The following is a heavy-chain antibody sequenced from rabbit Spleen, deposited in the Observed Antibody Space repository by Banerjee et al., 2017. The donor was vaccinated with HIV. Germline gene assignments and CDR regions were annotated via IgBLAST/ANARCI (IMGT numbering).Heavy chain of an antibody. D-gene: IGHD7-1*01. CDR1: GFSFTNGYD. CDR2: SYAGSSGST. J-gene: IGHJ6*01. V-gene: IGHV1S45*01. Sequence: QEQLEESGGGLVKPGASLTLTCTASGFSFTNGYDMCWVRQAPGKGLEWIACSYAGSSGSTYSAIWAKGRFTISKTSSTTVTLQMTSLTAADTATYFCARDTGTSFSTYGMDLWGPGTLVTVS. CDR3: ARDTGTSFSTYGMDL.